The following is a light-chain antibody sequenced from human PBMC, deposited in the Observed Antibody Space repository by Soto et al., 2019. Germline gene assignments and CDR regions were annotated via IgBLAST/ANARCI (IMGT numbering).Light chain of an antibody. CDR1: QSISIG. Sequence: DIQMTQSPSTLSASVGDRVTITCRASQSISIGLAWYQQKPGKAPDLLIYKASNLESGVPSRFSGSGSGTEFTLTITCLQPDDFATYYCQQYDSFPRTFGQGTKVEIK. J-gene: IGKJ1*01. CDR3: QQYDSFPRT. V-gene: IGKV1-5*03. CDR2: KAS.